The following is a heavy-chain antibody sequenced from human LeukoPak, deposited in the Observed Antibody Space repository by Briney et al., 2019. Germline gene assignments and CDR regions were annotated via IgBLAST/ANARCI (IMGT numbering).Heavy chain of an antibody. J-gene: IGHJ6*03. V-gene: IGHV4-61*02. CDR3: ARGRIQLEYYHYYYLDV. CDR2: IYTSGST. Sequence: PSETLSLTCTVSGGSISSGSYYWSWIRQPAGKGLEWIGRIYTSGSTKHNPSLKSRVTISVDASKNQFSLKLSSVTAADTAVFYCARGRIQLEYYHYYYLDVWGKGTTVTVSS. D-gene: IGHD5-18*01. CDR1: GGSISSGSYY.